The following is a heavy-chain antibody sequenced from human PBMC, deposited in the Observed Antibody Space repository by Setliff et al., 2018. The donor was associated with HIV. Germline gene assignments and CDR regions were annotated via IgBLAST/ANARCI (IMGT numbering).Heavy chain of an antibody. Sequence: GGSLRLSCAASGFTFSDYYMSWIRQAPGNGLEWVSYISSSSSYTNYADSVKGRFTISRDNAENSLYLQMNSLRAEDTAVYYCARDPEGIFGVVTDAFDIWGQGTMVTVSS. CDR3: ARDPEGIFGVVTDAFDI. V-gene: IGHV3-11*06. J-gene: IGHJ3*02. D-gene: IGHD3-3*01. CDR1: GFTFSDYY. CDR2: ISSSSSYT.